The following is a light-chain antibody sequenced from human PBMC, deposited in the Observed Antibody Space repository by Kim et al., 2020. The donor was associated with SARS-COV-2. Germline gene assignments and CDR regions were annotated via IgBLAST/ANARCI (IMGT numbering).Light chain of an antibody. CDR3: QQANSWPWR. Sequence: DIQMTQSSSSVSASVGVKVTITCRASQGISGWLARYQQKPGKAPKPLIYAASSLQSGVPSRFSGSGSGTDFTLPISSQQPEDFATYYCQQANSWPWRFGQGTELDIK. J-gene: IGKJ1*01. CDR2: AAS. V-gene: IGKV1-12*01. CDR1: QGISGW.